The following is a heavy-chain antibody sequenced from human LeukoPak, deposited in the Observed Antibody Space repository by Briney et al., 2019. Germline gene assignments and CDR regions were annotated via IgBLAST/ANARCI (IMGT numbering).Heavy chain of an antibody. CDR2: IYSGGNT. J-gene: IGHJ4*02. CDR3: AKDKVVVITTVNFDY. D-gene: IGHD3-22*01. Sequence: GGSLRLSCTVSGFTVSSNSWSWVRQAPGKGLEWVSFIYSGGNTHYSDSVTGRFTISRDKSKNTLYLQMNSLRAEDTAVYYCAKDKVVVITTVNFDYWGQGTLVTVSS. CDR1: GFTVSSNS. V-gene: IGHV3-53*01.